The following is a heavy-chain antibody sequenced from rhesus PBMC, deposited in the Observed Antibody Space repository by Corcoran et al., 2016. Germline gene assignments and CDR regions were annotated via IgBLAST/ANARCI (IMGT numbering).Heavy chain of an antibody. D-gene: IGHD1-38*01. CDR2: MNGDSGTN. V-gene: IGHV4-80*01. CDR1: GPYLMRYS. Sequence: HLRASGPRLLRPSETPSHRCAVSGPYLMRYSWSWLDLSPEKGLEMHGEMNGDSGTNNIDPSLKNRVSFSMDAPKNHFSLVLTSVTAADTGIYYCARYFPWKMDVVWSPGVLVTVSS. J-gene: IGHJ5-1*01. CDR3: ARYFPWKMDVV.